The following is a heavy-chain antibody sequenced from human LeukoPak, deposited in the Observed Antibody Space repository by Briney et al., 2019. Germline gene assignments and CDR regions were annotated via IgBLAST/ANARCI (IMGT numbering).Heavy chain of an antibody. CDR3: SKTSVLRYFDWLYHHDAFDI. D-gene: IGHD3-9*01. Sequence: GGSLRLSCAGSGFTVSSNYMSWVRQAPGKGLEWVSVIYSGGSTYYADSVKGRFTISRDNSKNTLYLQMNSLRAEDTAVYYCSKTSVLRYFDWLYHHDAFDIWGQGTMVTVSS. J-gene: IGHJ3*02. V-gene: IGHV3-66*01. CDR1: GFTVSSNY. CDR2: IYSGGST.